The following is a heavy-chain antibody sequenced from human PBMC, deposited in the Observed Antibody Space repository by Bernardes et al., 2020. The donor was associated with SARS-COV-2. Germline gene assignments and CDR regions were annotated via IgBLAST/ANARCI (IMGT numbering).Heavy chain of an antibody. J-gene: IGHJ6*02. CDR3: ARDTGYCSSTSCYTGYYYGMDV. CDR2: ISSSSSYT. D-gene: IGHD2-2*02. V-gene: IGHV3-11*06. CDR1: GFTFSDYY. Sequence: SLRLSCAASGFTFSDYYMSWIRQAPGKGLEWVSYISSSSSYTNYADSVKGRFTISRDNAKNSLYLQMNSLRAEDTAVYYCARDTGYCSSTSCYTGYYYGMDVWGQGTTVTVSS.